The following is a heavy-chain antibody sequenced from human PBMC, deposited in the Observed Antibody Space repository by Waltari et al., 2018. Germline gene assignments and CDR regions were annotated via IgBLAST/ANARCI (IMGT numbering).Heavy chain of an antibody. CDR1: GGSISSTSSY. V-gene: IGHV4-39*02. Sequence: QLQLQESGPGLVKPSATLSLTCSVSGGSISSTSSYWGWIRQPPGKGLVWIGSFSYTGNNSYNPSLTSRVRISLDRSGIHSSRMLTSGTASVTAMYCCASPGRAGGCALRGFYFCGQGTLVTFSS. CDR2: FSYTGNN. J-gene: IGHJ4*02. D-gene: IGHD3-16*01. CDR3: ASPGRAGGCALRGFYF.